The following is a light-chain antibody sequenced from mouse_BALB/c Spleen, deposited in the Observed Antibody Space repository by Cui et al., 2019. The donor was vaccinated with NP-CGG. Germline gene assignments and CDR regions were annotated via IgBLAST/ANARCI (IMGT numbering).Light chain of an antibody. CDR3: ALWYSNHWV. CDR1: TGPVRTSKH. J-gene: IGLJ1*01. CDR2: GTN. Sequence: QAVVTPESALTTSPGETVTLNCRSSTGPVRTSKHANWGQEKPVHLFTGLIGGTNNRAPGVPARFSGSLIGDKAALTITGAQTEDEAIYFCALWYSNHWVFGGGTKLTVL. V-gene: IGLV1*01.